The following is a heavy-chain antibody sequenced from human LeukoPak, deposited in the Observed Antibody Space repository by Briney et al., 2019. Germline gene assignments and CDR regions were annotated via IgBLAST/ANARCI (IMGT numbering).Heavy chain of an antibody. V-gene: IGHV4-34*01. D-gene: IGHD6-6*01. Sequence: SETLSLTCAVYGGSFSGYYWSWIRQPPGKGLEWIGEINHSGSTNYNPSLKSRVTISVDTSKNQFSLKLSSVTAADTAVYYCARDREGQLGDFDYWGQGTLVTVSS. CDR2: INHSGST. CDR1: GGSFSGYY. CDR3: ARDREGQLGDFDY. J-gene: IGHJ4*02.